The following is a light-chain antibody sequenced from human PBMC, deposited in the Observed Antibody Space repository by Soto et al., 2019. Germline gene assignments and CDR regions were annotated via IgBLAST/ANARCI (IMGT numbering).Light chain of an antibody. CDR2: TTS. CDR3: QQSNATPLT. Sequence: DIQMTQSPSSLSASVGDRVIITCRSSESISTYLNWHQQKPGKAPELLIYTTSNLRSGVPSRFSGGGSGTDFTLTISSLQPEDFATYSCQQSNATPLTFGGGNRVEVK. V-gene: IGKV1-39*01. J-gene: IGKJ4*01. CDR1: ESISTY.